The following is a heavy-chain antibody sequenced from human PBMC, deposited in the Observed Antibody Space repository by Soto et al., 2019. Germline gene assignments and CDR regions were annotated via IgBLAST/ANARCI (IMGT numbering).Heavy chain of an antibody. CDR1: GGSISSYY. V-gene: IGHV4-59*01. Sequence: QVQLQESGPGLVKPSETLSLTCTVSGGSISSYYWSWLRPPPGKGLEWIGYIYYRGSTNYNPSLKSRVTISVDTSKNQFSLKLSSVTAADTAVYYCARSDGRYWGQGTLVTVSS. CDR2: IYYRGST. J-gene: IGHJ4*02. CDR3: ARSDGRY.